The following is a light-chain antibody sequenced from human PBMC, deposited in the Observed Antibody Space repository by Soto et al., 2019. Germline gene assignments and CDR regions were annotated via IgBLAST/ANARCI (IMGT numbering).Light chain of an antibody. CDR3: TSYTPSSTYV. J-gene: IGLJ1*01. CDR1: SSDVGNYNY. Sequence: QSALTQPASVSGSPGQSITISRTGTSSDVGNYNYVSWYRQYPGKAPKLMIYAVSRRPSGVSNRFSGSKSGNTASLTISGLEAEDEADYYCTSYTPSSTYVFGTGTKLTVL. V-gene: IGLV2-14*03. CDR2: AVS.